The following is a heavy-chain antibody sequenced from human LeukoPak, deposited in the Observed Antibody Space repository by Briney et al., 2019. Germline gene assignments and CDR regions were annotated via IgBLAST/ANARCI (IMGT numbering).Heavy chain of an antibody. D-gene: IGHD2-2*01. CDR3: TRLGEYASLSGDY. V-gene: IGHV3-73*01. Sequence: QPGGSPKISCAGSGFTFSGTANRWVRPASRRRLEWICPIRTKANNYATAYSGSVRGRFTISRDDSTNTAYLQMNSLKIEDSAIYYCTRLGEYASLSGDYWGQGTLVTVSS. CDR2: IRTKANNYAT. J-gene: IGHJ4*02. CDR1: GFTFSGTA.